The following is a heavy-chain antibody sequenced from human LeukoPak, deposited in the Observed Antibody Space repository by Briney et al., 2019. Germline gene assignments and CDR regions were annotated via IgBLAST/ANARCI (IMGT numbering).Heavy chain of an antibody. D-gene: IGHD3-10*01. V-gene: IGHV3-48*04. CDR3: ARRDYYGSGSYYYYYGVDV. Sequence: GGSLRLSCVASGFAFDQYAINWVRQAPGKGLEWVSYISATSTTIYYADSMKGRFTVSRDNAKNSLFLQMNSLRVEDTALYYCARRDYYGSGSYYYYYGVDVWGQGTMVTVSS. J-gene: IGHJ6*02. CDR2: ISATSTTI. CDR1: GFAFDQYA.